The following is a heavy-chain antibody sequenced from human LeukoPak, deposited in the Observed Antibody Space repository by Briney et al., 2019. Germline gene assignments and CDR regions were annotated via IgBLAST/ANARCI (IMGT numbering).Heavy chain of an antibody. CDR1: GYTFTGYY. CDR2: INPNSGGT. V-gene: IGHV1-2*02. CDR3: ASVRSPFIAAAAHDY. D-gene: IGHD6-13*01. Sequence: ASVKVSCKASGYTFTGYYMHWVRQAPGQGLEWMGWINPNSGGTNYAQKFQGRVTMTRDTSISTAYMELSRLRSDDTAVYYCASVRSPFIAAAAHDYWGQGTLVTVSS. J-gene: IGHJ4*02.